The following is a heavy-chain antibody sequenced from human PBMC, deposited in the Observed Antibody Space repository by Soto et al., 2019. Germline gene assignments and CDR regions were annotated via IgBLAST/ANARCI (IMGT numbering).Heavy chain of an antibody. CDR2: IYCDDDK. V-gene: IGHV2-5*02. CDR1: GFSLSTSGVG. D-gene: IGHD6-13*01. CDR3: ARLYSSSWFDY. Sequence: QITLKESGPTLVKPTQTLTLTCTFSGFSLSTSGVGVGWIRQPPGKALEWLALIYCDDDKRYSPSLKSRVTITKDTSKNLVVLTMTNIAPVDTGTYYCARLYSSSWFDYWGQGTLVTVSS. J-gene: IGHJ4*02.